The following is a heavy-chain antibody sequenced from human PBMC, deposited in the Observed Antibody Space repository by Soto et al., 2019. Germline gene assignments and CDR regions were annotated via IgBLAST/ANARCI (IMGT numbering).Heavy chain of an antibody. CDR1: GFTFSSYA. Sequence: EVQLLESGGGLVQPGGSLRLSCAASGFTFSSYAMSWVRQAPGKGLEWVSALSGSGDSTYYADSEKGRFTISRDNSKNTVYLQMNSLRAEDTAVYYCAKARGRYDGMDVWGQGTTVTVSS. J-gene: IGHJ6*02. CDR3: AKARGRYDGMDV. CDR2: LSGSGDST. V-gene: IGHV3-23*01. D-gene: IGHD3-10*01.